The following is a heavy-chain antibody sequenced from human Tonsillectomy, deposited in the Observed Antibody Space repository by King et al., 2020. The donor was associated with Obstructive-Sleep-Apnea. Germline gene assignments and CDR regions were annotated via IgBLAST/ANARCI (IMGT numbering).Heavy chain of an antibody. CDR2: IGTAGDT. V-gene: IGHV3-13*04. J-gene: IGHJ4*02. CDR1: GFTFSSYD. Sequence: VQLVESGGGLVQPGGSLRLSSAASGFTFSSYDMHWVRQATGKGLEWVSAIGTAGDTYYPGSVKGRFTISRENAKNSLYLQMNSLRARDTAVYYCARGGGSYHFDYWGQGTLVTVSS. D-gene: IGHD1-26*01. CDR3: ARGGGSYHFDY.